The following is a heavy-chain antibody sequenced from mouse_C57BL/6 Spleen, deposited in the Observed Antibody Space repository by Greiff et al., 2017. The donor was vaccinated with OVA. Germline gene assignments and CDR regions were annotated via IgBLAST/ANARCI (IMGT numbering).Heavy chain of an antibody. CDR1: GFSLPSYG. D-gene: IGHD1-1*01. CDR2: IWSGGST. J-gene: IGHJ2*01. Sequence: QVQLKQSGPGLVQPSQSLSITCTVSGFSLPSYGVHWVRQSPGKGLEWLGVIWSGGSTDYNAAFISRLRLSKDNSQSQVFFKMNSRQADDTAKYYCAREAYYYGRSPPDYWGQGTTRTVAS. V-gene: IGHV2-2*01. CDR3: AREAYYYGRSPPDY.